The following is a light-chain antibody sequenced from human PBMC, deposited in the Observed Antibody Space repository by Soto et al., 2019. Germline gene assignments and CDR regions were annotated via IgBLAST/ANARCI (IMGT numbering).Light chain of an antibody. J-gene: IGKJ1*01. CDR1: QRISSN. CDR2: GAS. CDR3: QQYGTSPQWT. Sequence: EIVMTQSPATLSVSPRERATLSCRASQRISSNLAWYQQKPGQAPGLLIYGASSRATGTPDRFRGSGSGTDFTLTINRLEPEDFAVYYCQQYGTSPQWTFGQGTKVDIK. V-gene: IGKV3-20*01.